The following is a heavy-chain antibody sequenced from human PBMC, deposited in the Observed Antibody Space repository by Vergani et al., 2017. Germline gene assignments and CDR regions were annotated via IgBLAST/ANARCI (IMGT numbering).Heavy chain of an antibody. Sequence: QVNLQESGPGLVKPSENLSLTCAVSGYSISSGNNWGWIRQPPGKGLEWISSVSHSGDTYFNPSLKGRVSISMDTTKHYFFLTLSSVTAADTAMYCCARRSSSYYFDSWGQGVLITVSS. J-gene: IGHJ5*02. V-gene: IGHV4-38-2*01. CDR2: VSHSGDT. D-gene: IGHD3-22*01. CDR1: GYSISSGNN. CDR3: ARRSSSYYFDS.